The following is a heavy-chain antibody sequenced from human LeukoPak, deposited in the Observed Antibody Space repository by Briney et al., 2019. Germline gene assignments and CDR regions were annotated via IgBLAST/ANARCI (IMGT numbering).Heavy chain of an antibody. V-gene: IGHV3-11*04. D-gene: IGHD3-3*01. CDR1: GFSFSDYY. CDR3: ARDYDGGYMDV. J-gene: IGHJ6*03. CDR2: ISSSDSNI. Sequence: SGGSLRLSCAASGFSFSDYYMSWIRQAPGKGLERISYISSSDSNIYADSVKGRFTISRDNAKNSLYLQMNSLRAEDTAVYYCARDYDGGYMDVWGKGTTVTVSS.